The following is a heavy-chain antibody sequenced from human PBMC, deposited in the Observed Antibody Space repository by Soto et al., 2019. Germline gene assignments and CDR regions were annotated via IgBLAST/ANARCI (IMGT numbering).Heavy chain of an antibody. V-gene: IGHV3-7*01. D-gene: IGHD6-19*01. CDR2: IRQDGSEK. CDR1: AFSSSTSW. CDR3: ARGRGWLFDI. Sequence: EVQLVESGGDLVQPGGSLRLSCVASAFSSSTSWMSWFRQAPGKGPEWVAIIRQDGSEKYYVESVKGRFTISRDSAKDSLSLQMNSLRVEDTAVYYCARGRGWLFDIWGPGTQVTVYS. J-gene: IGHJ4*02.